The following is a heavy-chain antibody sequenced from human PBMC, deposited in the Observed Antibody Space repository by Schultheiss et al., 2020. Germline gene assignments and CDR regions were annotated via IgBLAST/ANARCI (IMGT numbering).Heavy chain of an antibody. V-gene: IGHV3-21*01. Sequence: GGSLRLSCAASGFTFSSYSMNWVRQAPGKGLEWVSSISSSSSYIYYADLVKGRFTISRDNAKNSLYLQMNSLRAEDTAVYSCARYSTTFDYWGLGALVTVSS. CDR1: GFTFSSYS. CDR2: ISSSSSYI. J-gene: IGHJ4*02. D-gene: IGHD1-14*01. CDR3: ARYSTTFDY.